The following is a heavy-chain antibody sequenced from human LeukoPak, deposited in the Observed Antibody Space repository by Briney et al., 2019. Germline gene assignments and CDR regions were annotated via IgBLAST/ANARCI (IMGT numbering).Heavy chain of an antibody. CDR3: ARGGDGVNDFDY. CDR2: IYHSGST. V-gene: IGHV4-30-2*01. D-gene: IGHD5/OR15-5a*01. Sequence: SETLSLTCAVSGGSISSGGYSWSWIRQPPGKGLEWIGYIYHSGSTYYNPSLKSRVTISVDRSKNQFSLKLSSVTAADTAVYYCARGGDGVNDFDYWGQGTLVTVSS. CDR1: GGSISSGGYS. J-gene: IGHJ4*02.